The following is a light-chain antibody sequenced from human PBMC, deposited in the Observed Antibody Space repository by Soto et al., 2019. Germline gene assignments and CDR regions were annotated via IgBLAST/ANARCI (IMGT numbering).Light chain of an antibody. CDR2: GAS. CDR3: QQYNNWPLT. Sequence: EIVLTQSPGTLSLSPGERATLSCRASQSVSSSYLAWYQQKRGQAPTLLVYGASSRATGIPDRFSGSGSGTEFTLTISSLQSEDFAVYYCQQYNNWPLTFGGGTKV. J-gene: IGKJ4*01. CDR1: QSVSSSY. V-gene: IGKV3D-15*01.